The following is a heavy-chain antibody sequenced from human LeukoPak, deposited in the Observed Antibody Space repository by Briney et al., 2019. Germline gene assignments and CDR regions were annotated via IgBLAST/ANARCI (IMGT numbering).Heavy chain of an antibody. CDR2: ISGGTT. D-gene: IGHD6-13*01. V-gene: IGHV3-23*01. CDR3: AKVDGVRAAPGRGRVDS. J-gene: IGHJ4*02. Sequence: GGSLRLSCAASGFAFSSYVMTWVRQAPGKGLEWVSGISGGTTYDADSVKGRFTVSRDNSKSTLYLQLNSLRVEDTAVYYCAKVDGVRAAPGRGRVDSWGQGTLVTVSS. CDR1: GFAFSSYV.